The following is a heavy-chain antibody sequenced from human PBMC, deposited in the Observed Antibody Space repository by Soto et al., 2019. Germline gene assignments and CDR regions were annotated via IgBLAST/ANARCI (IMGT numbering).Heavy chain of an antibody. D-gene: IGHD5-18*01. J-gene: IGHJ4*02. CDR1: GFTFSSYA. CDR3: AKDGLGAYSYGSYYFDY. CDR2: ISGSGGGT. Sequence: SLRLSCAASGFTFSSYAMSWVRQAPGKGLEWVSTISGSGGGTYYADSVKGRFTVSRDNSKNTLYLQMNSLRAEDTAVYYCAKDGLGAYSYGSYYFDYWGQGTLVTVSS. V-gene: IGHV3-23*01.